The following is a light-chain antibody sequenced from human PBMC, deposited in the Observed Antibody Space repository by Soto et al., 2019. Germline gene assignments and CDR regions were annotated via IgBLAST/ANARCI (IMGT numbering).Light chain of an antibody. J-gene: IGLJ2*01. V-gene: IGLV3-21*01. CDR3: QVWESTSDQV. CDR2: YDS. CDR1: NIGGKS. Sequence: SYELTQPPSVSVAPGKTATITCGGNNIGGKSVHWYQQKPGLAPVLVIYYDSDRPSGIPERFFGSNSANTATLTITRVDAGDEADYYCQVWESTSDQVFGGGTKVTVL.